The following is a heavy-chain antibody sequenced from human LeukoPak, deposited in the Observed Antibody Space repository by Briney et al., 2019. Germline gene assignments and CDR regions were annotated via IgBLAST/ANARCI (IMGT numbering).Heavy chain of an antibody. Sequence: SETLSLTCTVSTGSISNSSYYWGWFRQPPGKGLEWIGSIYYSGSTYYNPSLKSRVTISLDTSKNQFSLKLNSVTAADTAVYYCSRGSSVWWPDAFDIWGQGTMVTVSS. J-gene: IGHJ3*02. CDR2: IYYSGST. D-gene: IGHD4/OR15-4a*01. CDR3: SRGSSVWWPDAFDI. CDR1: TGSISNSSYY. V-gene: IGHV4-39*07.